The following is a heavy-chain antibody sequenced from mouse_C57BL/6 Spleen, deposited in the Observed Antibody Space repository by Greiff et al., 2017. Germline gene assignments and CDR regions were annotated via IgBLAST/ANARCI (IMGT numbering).Heavy chain of an antibody. D-gene: IGHD2-12*01. CDR2: INPSNGGT. V-gene: IGHV1-53*01. J-gene: IGHJ1*03. CDR3: ARVGYDKGWYFDV. CDR1: GYTFTSYW. Sequence: QVQLQQSGTELVKPGASVKLSCKASGYTFTSYWMHWVKQRPGQGLEWIGNINPSNGGTNYNEKFKSKATLTVDKSSSTAYMQLSSLTSEDAAVYYCARVGYDKGWYFDVWGTGTTVTVSS.